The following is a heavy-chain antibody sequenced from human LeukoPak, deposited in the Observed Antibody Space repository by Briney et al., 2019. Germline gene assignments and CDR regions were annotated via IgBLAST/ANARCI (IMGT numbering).Heavy chain of an antibody. J-gene: IGHJ4*02. V-gene: IGHV3-11*04. D-gene: IGHD1-26*01. CDR1: GFTFSDYY. CDR3: ATTGSGSYYDY. CDR2: ISSSGSTI. Sequence: GGSLRLSCAASGFTFSDYYMGWIRQAPGKGLEWVSYISSSGSTIYYADSVKGRFTISRDNAKNTLFLQMNSLRAEDTAVYYCATTGSGSYYDYWGQGTLVTVSS.